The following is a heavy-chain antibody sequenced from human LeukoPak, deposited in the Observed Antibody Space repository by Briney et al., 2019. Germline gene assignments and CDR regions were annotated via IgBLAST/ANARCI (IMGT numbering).Heavy chain of an antibody. J-gene: IGHJ4*02. CDR3: AVISGSYWFFDY. CDR1: GFTFSSYS. D-gene: IGHD1-26*01. CDR2: ISSSSSYI. V-gene: IGHV3-21*01. Sequence: GGSLRLSCAASGFTFSSYSMNWVRQAPGKGLEWVSSISSSSSYIYYADSVKGRFTISRDNAKNSLYLQMNSLRAEDTAVYYCAVISGSYWFFDYWGQGTLVTVSS.